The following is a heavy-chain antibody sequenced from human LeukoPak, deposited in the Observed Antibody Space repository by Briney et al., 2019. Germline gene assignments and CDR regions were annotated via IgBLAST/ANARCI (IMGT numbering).Heavy chain of an antibody. V-gene: IGHV1-18*01. CDR3: ASPYRCSSTSCYAFDY. CDR1: GYTFTSYG. D-gene: IGHD2-2*01. J-gene: IGHJ4*02. CDR2: ISAYNGNT. Sequence: GASVKVSCKASGYTFTSYGISWVRQAPGQGLEWMGWISAYNGNTNYAQKLQGRVTMATDTSTSTAYMELRSLRSDDTAVYYCASPYRCSSTSCYAFDYWGQGTLVTVSS.